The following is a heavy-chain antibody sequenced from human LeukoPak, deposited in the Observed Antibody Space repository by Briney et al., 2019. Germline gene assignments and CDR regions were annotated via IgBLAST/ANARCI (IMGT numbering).Heavy chain of an antibody. CDR3: ARVGERGYSYGLNWFDL. J-gene: IGHJ5*02. CDR2: IIPIFGTA. V-gene: IGHV1-69*01. Sequence: SVKVSCKASGGTFSSYAISWVRQAPGQGLEWMGGIIPIFGTANYAQKFQGRVTITADESTSTAYMELSSLRSEDTAVYYCARVGERGYSYGLNWFDLWGQGTLVTVSS. D-gene: IGHD5-18*01. CDR1: GGTFSSYA.